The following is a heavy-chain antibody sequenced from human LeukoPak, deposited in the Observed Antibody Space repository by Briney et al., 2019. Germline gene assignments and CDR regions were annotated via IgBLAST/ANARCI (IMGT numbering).Heavy chain of an antibody. Sequence: SETLSLTCTVSGGSISSYYWSWIRQPPGKGLEWIGYIYYSGSTNYNPSLKSRVTIPVDTSKNQFSLKLSSVTAADTAVYYCASSSRGYCSGGSCYRYYMDVWGKGTTVTVSS. CDR3: ASSSRGYCSGGSCYRYYMDV. D-gene: IGHD2-15*01. CDR2: IYYSGST. V-gene: IGHV4-59*01. J-gene: IGHJ6*03. CDR1: GGSISSYY.